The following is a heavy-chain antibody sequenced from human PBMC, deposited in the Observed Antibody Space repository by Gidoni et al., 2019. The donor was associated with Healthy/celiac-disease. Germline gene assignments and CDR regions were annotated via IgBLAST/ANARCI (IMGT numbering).Heavy chain of an antibody. J-gene: IGHJ6*03. D-gene: IGHD6-13*01. V-gene: IGHV5-51*01. CDR1: GYSFTSYW. CDR3: ARARSSSYDDYYYMDV. CDR2: IYPGDSDT. Sequence: VKKPGESLKISCKGSGYSFTSYWIGWVRQMPGKGLEWMGIIYPGDSDTRYSPSFQGQVTISADKSTSTAYLQWSSLKASDTAMYYCARARSSSYDDYYYMDVWGKGTTVTVSS.